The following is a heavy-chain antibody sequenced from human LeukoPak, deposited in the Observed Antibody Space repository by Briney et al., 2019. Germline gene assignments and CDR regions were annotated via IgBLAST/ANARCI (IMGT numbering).Heavy chain of an antibody. D-gene: IGHD5-18*01. CDR1: GFTFSSYA. J-gene: IGHJ4*02. CDR3: ARQGIHLWFDF. CDR2: ISGSGGST. Sequence: GGSLRLSCAASGFTFSSYAMSWVRQAPGKGLEWVSAISGSGGSTYYGDSVKGRFTISRDNSKNTLYLQMNSLRAEDTAVYYCARQGIHLWFDFWGQGTLVTVSS. V-gene: IGHV3-23*01.